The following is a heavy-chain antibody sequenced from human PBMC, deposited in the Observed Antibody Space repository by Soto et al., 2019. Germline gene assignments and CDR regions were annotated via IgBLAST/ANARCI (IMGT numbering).Heavy chain of an antibody. CDR2: IYYSGST. Sequence: PSETLSLTCTVSGGSISSGDYYWSWIRQPPGKGLEWIGYIYYSGSTYYNPSLKSRVTISVDTSKNQFLLKLSSVTAADTAVYYCARDSWDYSKAWFDPWGQGTLVTVSS. V-gene: IGHV4-30-4*01. J-gene: IGHJ5*02. CDR1: GGSISSGDYY. CDR3: ARDSWDYSKAWFDP. D-gene: IGHD4-4*01.